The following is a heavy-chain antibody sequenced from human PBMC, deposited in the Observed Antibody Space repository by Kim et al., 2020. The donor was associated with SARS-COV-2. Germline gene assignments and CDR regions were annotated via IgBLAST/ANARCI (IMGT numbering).Heavy chain of an antibody. V-gene: IGHV3-23*01. D-gene: IGHD2-8*01. Sequence: GGSLRLSCAASGFTFSSYAMSWVRQAPGKGLEWVSAIGPSGANTYYADSVKGRFAISRDNSKNTLYLQMNSLRGEDTALYYCAIGDLAMLGNTRRYGMDVWGQGTTVTVSS. J-gene: IGHJ6*02. CDR3: AIGDLAMLGNTRRYGMDV. CDR2: IGPSGANT. CDR1: GFTFSSYA.